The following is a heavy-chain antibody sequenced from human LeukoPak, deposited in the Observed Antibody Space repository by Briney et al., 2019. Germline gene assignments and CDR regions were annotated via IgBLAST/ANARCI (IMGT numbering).Heavy chain of an antibody. Sequence: GGSLRLSCAASGFTFSSYAMSWVRQAPGKGLEWVSSISSSSSYIYYADSVKGRFTISRDNAKNSLYLQMNSLRAEDTAVYYCAREVHHSWWDYWGQGTLVTVSS. CDR3: AREVHHSWWDY. V-gene: IGHV3-21*01. CDR1: GFTFSSYA. D-gene: IGHD6-13*01. J-gene: IGHJ4*02. CDR2: ISSSSSYI.